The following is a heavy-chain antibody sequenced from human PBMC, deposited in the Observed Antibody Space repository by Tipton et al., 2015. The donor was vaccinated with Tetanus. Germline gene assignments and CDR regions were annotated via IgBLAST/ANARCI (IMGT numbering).Heavy chain of an antibody. J-gene: IGHJ6*02. Sequence: QVQLVQSGAEVKKPGASVKVSCKASGYTFTGYYMHWVRQAPGQGLEWMGWINPNSGGTNYAQKFQGWVPMTRDTSISTAYMELSRLRSDDTAVYYCAPRIAAATGKNEHYYGMDVWGQGTTVTVSS. V-gene: IGHV1-2*04. CDR1: GYTFTGYY. D-gene: IGHD6-13*01. CDR3: APRIAAATGKNEHYYGMDV. CDR2: INPNSGGT.